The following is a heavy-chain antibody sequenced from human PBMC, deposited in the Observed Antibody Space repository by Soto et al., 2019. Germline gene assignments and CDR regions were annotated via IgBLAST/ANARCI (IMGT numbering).Heavy chain of an antibody. J-gene: IGHJ6*02. V-gene: IGHV3-21*01. CDR2: ISSSSSYI. CDR1: GFTFSSYS. D-gene: IGHD6-13*01. CDR3: ARDQGIAAAGNYYYYGMDV. Sequence: LRLSCAASGFTFSSYSMNWVRQAPGKGLEWVSSISSSSSYIYYADSVKGRFTISRGNAKNSLYLQMNSLRAKDTAVYYCARDQGIAAAGNYYYYGMDVWGQGTTVTVSS.